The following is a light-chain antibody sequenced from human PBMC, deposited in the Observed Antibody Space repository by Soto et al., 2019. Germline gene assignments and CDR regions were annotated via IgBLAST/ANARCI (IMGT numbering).Light chain of an antibody. V-gene: IGKV1-39*01. CDR1: QSISNY. Sequence: DIQMTQSPSSLSASVGDRVTITCRASQSISNYLNWYQQKPGKAPNLLIYAASSLQSGVPSRFSGSGSGTDFTLTISSLQPEDFATYYCQQSYNTQTFGHGTKVEIK. CDR3: QQSYNTQT. J-gene: IGKJ1*01. CDR2: AAS.